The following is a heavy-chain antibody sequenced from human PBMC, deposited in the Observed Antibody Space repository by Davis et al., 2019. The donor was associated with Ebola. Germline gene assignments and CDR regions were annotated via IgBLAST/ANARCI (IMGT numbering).Heavy chain of an antibody. CDR1: VITFSSYA. Sequence: GGSLRLSCTDSVITFSSYAMTWVRQAPGKGLEWVSAISGSGGSTYYAASVKGRFTISRDNSKKTLYLQMNSLRDEDTAVYYCAKDRQQLVYYQGMDVWGQGTTVTVSS. J-gene: IGHJ6*02. CDR3: AKDRQQLVYYQGMDV. V-gene: IGHV3-23*01. D-gene: IGHD6-13*01. CDR2: ISGSGGST.